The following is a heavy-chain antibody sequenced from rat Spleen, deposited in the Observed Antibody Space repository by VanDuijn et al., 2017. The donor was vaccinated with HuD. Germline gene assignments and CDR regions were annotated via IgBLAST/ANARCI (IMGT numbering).Heavy chain of an antibody. Sequence: EVQLVESGGGLVQPGRSLKLSCVASGFTFNNYWMTWIRQAPGKGLEWVASITNIAGRTHYPDSVKGRFTISRDNAKSTLFLQMDSLRSEDTATYYCATTPGRPFAYWGQGTLVTVSS. CDR1: GFTFNNYW. CDR3: ATTPGRPFAY. J-gene: IGHJ3*01. CDR2: ITNIAGRT. V-gene: IGHV5-31*01. D-gene: IGHD5-1*01.